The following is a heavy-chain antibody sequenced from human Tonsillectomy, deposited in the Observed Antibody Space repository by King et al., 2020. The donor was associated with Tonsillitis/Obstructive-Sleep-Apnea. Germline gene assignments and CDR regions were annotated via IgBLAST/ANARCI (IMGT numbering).Heavy chain of an antibody. Sequence: VQLVESGGGLVKPGGSLRLSCAASGFTFSSYSMNWVRQAPGKGLEWVSSISSSSSYIYYADSVKGRFTISSDNAKKSLYLQMNSLRAEDTAVYYCARVGAASGTDYWGQGTLVTVSS. CDR3: ARVGAASGTDY. CDR2: ISSSSSYI. J-gene: IGHJ4*02. V-gene: IGHV3-21*01. CDR1: GFTFSSYS. D-gene: IGHD6-13*01.